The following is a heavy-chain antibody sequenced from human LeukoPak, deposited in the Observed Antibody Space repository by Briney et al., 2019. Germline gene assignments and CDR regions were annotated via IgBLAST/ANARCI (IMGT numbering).Heavy chain of an antibody. V-gene: IGHV3-53*01. D-gene: IGHD4-17*01. CDR2: VYPDGRT. CDR1: GFTVTGNY. CDR3: AGTNPVYGDYDY. J-gene: IGHJ4*02. Sequence: PGGSLRLSCAVSGFTVTGNYMSWVRQAPGKGLQWVSVVYPDGRTYYADSVKGRFTISRDNSRNTLLLQLNSLRADDTAVYYCAGTNPVYGDYDYWGQGTLVTVSS.